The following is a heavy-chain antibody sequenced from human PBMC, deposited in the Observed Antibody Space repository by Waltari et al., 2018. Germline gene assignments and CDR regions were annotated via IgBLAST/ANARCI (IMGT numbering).Heavy chain of an antibody. CDR2: RIPIFGIA. Sequence: QVQLVQSGAEVKKPGSSVKVSCQASGGTFSSYAISWVRQAPGQGLEWMGRRIPIFGIANYAQKFQGRVTITADKSTSTAYMELSSLRSEDTAVYYCAREVVVAATPLDYWGQGTLVTVSS. CDR1: GGTFSSYA. J-gene: IGHJ4*02. D-gene: IGHD2-15*01. V-gene: IGHV1-69*04. CDR3: AREVVVAATPLDY.